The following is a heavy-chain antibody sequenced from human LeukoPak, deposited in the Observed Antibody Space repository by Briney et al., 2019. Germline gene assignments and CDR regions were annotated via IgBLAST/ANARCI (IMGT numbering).Heavy chain of an antibody. CDR2: ISAYNGNT. V-gene: IGHV1-18*04. CDR1: GYTFTGYY. Sequence: ASVKVSCKASGYTFTGYYMHWVRQAPGQGLEWMGWISAYNGNTNYAQKLQGRVTMTTDTSTSTAYMELRSLRSDDTAVYYCARDPFYYDSSGTDYWGQGTLVTVFS. CDR3: ARDPFYYDSSGTDY. J-gene: IGHJ4*02. D-gene: IGHD3-22*01.